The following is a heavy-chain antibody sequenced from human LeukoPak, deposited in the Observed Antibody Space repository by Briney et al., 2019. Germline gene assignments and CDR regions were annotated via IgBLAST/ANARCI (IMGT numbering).Heavy chain of an antibody. CDR3: ARNPDEHWLDESENWYFDL. J-gene: IGHJ2*01. CDR1: GYTFTGYY. D-gene: IGHD6-19*01. V-gene: IGHV1-2*02. CDR2: INPNSGGT. Sequence: ASVKVSCKASGYTFTGYYMHWVRQAPGQGLEWMGWINPNSGGTNYAQKFQGRVTMTRDTSISVAYMELSSLQSDDTAVYYCARNPDEHWLDESENWYFDLWGSGTLVTVSS.